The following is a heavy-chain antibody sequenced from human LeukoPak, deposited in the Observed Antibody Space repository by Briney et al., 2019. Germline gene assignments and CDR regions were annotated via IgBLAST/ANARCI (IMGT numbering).Heavy chain of an antibody. CDR3: AKDSRSPITNPDY. CDR1: GLTFSTCR. D-gene: IGHD2-8*01. CDR2: ISSTSETI. V-gene: IGHV3-48*04. J-gene: IGHJ4*02. Sequence: GGSLRLSCAASGLTFSTCRMNWVRQAPGKGLEWVSFISSTSETIYYTDSVKGRFTISRDNTKNSLYLQMNSLRAEDTALYYCAKDSRSPITNPDYWGQGTLVTVSS.